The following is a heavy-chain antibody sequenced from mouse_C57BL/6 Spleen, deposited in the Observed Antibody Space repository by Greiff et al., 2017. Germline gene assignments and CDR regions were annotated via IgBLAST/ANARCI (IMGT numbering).Heavy chain of an antibody. D-gene: IGHD2-5*01. V-gene: IGHV1-82*01. CDR3: ARDSNYVGGAMDY. CDR2: IYPGDGDT. J-gene: IGHJ4*01. CDR1: GYAFSSSW. Sequence: VKVVESGPELVKPGASVKISCKASGYAFSSSWMNWVKQRPGKGLEWIGRIYPGDGDTNYNGKFKGKATLTADKSSSTAYMQLSSLTSEDSAVYFCARDSNYVGGAMDYWGQGTSVTVSS.